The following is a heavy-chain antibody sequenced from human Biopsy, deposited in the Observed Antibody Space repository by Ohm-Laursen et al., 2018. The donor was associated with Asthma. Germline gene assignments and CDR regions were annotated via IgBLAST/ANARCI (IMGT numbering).Heavy chain of an antibody. V-gene: IGHV3-11*01. D-gene: IGHD2/OR15-2a*01. J-gene: IGHJ6*02. CDR1: GFSFSDYY. CDR3: ARVLEGSDRGPFYFFALDV. CDR2: ISSSGSTK. Sequence: SLRLSCTAPGFSFSDYYMTWMRQAPGKGLEWVSSISSSGSTKYPAESVQGRFTISRDNAQKSLFLQMNSLRAEDTAIYFCARVLEGSDRGPFYFFALDVWGQGTTVAVS.